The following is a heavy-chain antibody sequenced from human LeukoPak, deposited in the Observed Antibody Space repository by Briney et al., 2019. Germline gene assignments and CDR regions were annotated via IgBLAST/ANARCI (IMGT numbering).Heavy chain of an antibody. CDR1: GYTFTGYY. CDR3: ARDRWYCSVGSCYPGGWFDP. Sequence: ASVKVSCKASGYTFTGYYMHWVRQAPGQGLEWMGWINPNSGGTNYAQKFQGRVTMTRDTSIGTAYMELSRLRSDDTAVYYCARDRWYCSVGSCYPGGWFDPWGQGTLVTVSS. CDR2: INPNSGGT. J-gene: IGHJ5*02. D-gene: IGHD2-15*01. V-gene: IGHV1-2*02.